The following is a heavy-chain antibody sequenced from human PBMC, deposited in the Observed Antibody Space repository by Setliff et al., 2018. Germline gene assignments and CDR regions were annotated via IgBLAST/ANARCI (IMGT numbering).Heavy chain of an antibody. CDR1: GGSINSGSHY. V-gene: IGHV4-61*09. J-gene: IGHJ6*03. CDR2: IYSSGSI. D-gene: IGHD3-10*02. Sequence: SETLSLTCAVSGGSINSGSHYWSFMRQPAGKGLGWIGHIYSSGSINYNPSLKSRVTISVDASRNQFSLKVSSVTAADTAVYYCARAVPVQFAPAEYYMDVWGQGTTVTVSS. CDR3: ARAVPVQFAPAEYYMDV.